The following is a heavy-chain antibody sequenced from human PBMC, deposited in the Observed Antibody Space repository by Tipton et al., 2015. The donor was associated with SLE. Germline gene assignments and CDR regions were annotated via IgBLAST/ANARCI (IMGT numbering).Heavy chain of an antibody. CDR1: GGSFRGYY. CDR3: ARGGYSSGWYGDYFVY. V-gene: IGHV4-34*01. J-gene: IGHJ4*02. D-gene: IGHD6-19*01. CDR2: SDHTGNT. Sequence: TLSLTCAVYGGSFRGYYWTWIRQSPNKGLEWIGESDHTGNTNYNPSLKSRVTISLDTSKTQFSLNLRSVTAADTAIYYCARGGYSSGWYGDYFVYCGQGTLVTVSS.